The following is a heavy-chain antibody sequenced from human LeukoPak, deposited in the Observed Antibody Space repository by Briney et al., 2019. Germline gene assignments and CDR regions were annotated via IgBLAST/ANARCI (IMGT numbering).Heavy chain of an antibody. Sequence: GGSLRLSCSASGFLFGTNALSWVRQAPGKGLEWVSVISGSGGDTYYADSVKGRFTISRDNSRNTLYLQMNSLRADDTALYYCAKGGGSSWYGYYFDSWGQGTLVTVSS. CDR1: GFLFGTNA. CDR2: ISGSGGDT. D-gene: IGHD6-13*01. CDR3: AKGGGSSWYGYYFDS. V-gene: IGHV3-23*01. J-gene: IGHJ4*02.